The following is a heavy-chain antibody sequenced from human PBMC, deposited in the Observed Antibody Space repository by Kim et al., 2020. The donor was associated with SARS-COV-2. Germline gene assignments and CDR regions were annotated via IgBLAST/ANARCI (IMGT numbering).Heavy chain of an antibody. CDR2: INHSGST. CDR1: GGSFSGYY. V-gene: IGHV4-34*01. J-gene: IGHJ4*02. Sequence: SETLSLTCAVYGGSFSGYYWSWIRQPPGKGLEWIGEINHSGSTNYNPSLKSRVTISVDTSKNQFSLKLSSVTAADTAVYYCASAYSSGYPFDYWGQGTLVTVSS. CDR3: ASAYSSGYPFDY. D-gene: IGHD3-22*01.